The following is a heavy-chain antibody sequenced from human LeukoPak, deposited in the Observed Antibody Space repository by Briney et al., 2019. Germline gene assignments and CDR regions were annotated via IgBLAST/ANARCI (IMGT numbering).Heavy chain of an antibody. Sequence: SETLSLTCAVYGGSFSGYYWSWIRQPPGKGLEWIGEINHSGSTNYNPSLESRVTISVDTSKNQFSLKLSSVTAADTAVYYCASRSSGWYRDYWGQGTLVTVSS. J-gene: IGHJ4*02. CDR2: INHSGST. D-gene: IGHD6-19*01. V-gene: IGHV4-34*01. CDR1: GGSFSGYY. CDR3: ASRSSGWYRDY.